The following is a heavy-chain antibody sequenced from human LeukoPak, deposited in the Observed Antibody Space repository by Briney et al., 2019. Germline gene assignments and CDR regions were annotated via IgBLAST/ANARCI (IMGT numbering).Heavy chain of an antibody. CDR1: GYTFTSYG. J-gene: IGHJ6*02. V-gene: IGHV1-18*01. CDR2: ISAYNGNT. Sequence: GASVKVSCKASGYTFTSYGISWVRQAPGQGLEWMGWISAYNGNTNYAQKLQGRVTMTTDTSTSTAYTELRSLRSDGPAVYYCARKGGRLLWFGETRTYFYGMDVWGQGTTVTVSS. D-gene: IGHD3-10*01. CDR3: ARKGGRLLWFGETRTYFYGMDV.